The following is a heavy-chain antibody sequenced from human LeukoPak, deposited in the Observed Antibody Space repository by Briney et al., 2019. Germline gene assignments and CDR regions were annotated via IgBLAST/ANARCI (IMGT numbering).Heavy chain of an antibody. Sequence: ASVKVSCKASGGTFSSYAISWVRQAPGQGLEWMGGIIPIFGTGKYAQKVQGRITMSTDESTSTAYMELSSLRSEDSAVYYCARQGGITVFGVAQPGGAFDIWGQGTMVTVSS. CDR3: ARQGGITVFGVAQPGGAFDI. CDR1: GGTFSSYA. V-gene: IGHV1-69*05. J-gene: IGHJ3*02. D-gene: IGHD3-3*01. CDR2: IIPIFGTG.